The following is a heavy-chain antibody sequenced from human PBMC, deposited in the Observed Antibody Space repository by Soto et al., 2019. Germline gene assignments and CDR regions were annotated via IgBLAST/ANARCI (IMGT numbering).Heavy chain of an antibody. V-gene: IGHV1-69*01. CDR1: VGTFSSYA. CDR3: ASRVVSDCGGDCGLDY. CDR2: IIPIFGTA. Sequence: QVQLVQSGAEVKKPGSSVKVSCKASVGTFSSYAISWVRQAPGQGLEWMGVIIPIFGTANYAQKFQGRVTITADESTSTAYMELSSLRSEDTAVYYCASRVVSDCGGDCGLDYWGQGTLVTVSS. D-gene: IGHD2-21*02. J-gene: IGHJ4*02.